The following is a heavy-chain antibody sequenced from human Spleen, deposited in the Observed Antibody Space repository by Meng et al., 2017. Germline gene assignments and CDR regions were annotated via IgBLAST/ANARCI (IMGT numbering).Heavy chain of an antibody. CDR3: AREPTVITSGGVIVLPFDS. J-gene: IGHJ4*02. CDR1: GGSINIDNW. D-gene: IGHD3-16*02. V-gene: IGHV4-4*02. CDR2: IYHSGTT. Sequence: QVELQKSAHSVVTPSGTPSLTCAVSGGSINIDNWWSWVRQPPGKGLEWIGEIYHSGTTNYNPSLKSRVSMSVDKSKNQFSLKLSSVTAADTAVYYCAREPTVITSGGVIVLPFDSWGQGTLVTVSS.